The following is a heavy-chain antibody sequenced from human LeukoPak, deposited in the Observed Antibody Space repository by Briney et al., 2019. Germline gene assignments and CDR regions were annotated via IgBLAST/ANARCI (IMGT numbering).Heavy chain of an antibody. CDR2: IIPIFGTA. CDR3: ARGPNPIVPASRCYFDY. Sequence: SVKVSCKASGGTFSSYAISWVRQAPGQGLEWMGGIIPIFGTANYAQKFQGRVTITADESTSTAYMELSSLRSEDTAVYYCARGPNPIVPASRCYFDYWGQGTLVTVYS. CDR1: GGTFSSYA. J-gene: IGHJ4*02. D-gene: IGHD2-2*01. V-gene: IGHV1-69*13.